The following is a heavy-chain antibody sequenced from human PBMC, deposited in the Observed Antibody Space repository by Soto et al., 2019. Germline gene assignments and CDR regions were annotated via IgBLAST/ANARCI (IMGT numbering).Heavy chain of an antibody. Sequence: PSETLSLTCAVSGGSISSGGYSWSWIRQPPGKGLEWIGYIYHSGSTNYNPSLKSRVTISVDTSKNQFSLKLSSVTAADTAVYYCAREGVSSSWYNYYGMDVWGQGTTVTVSS. V-gene: IGHV4-30-2*01. CDR2: IYHSGST. CDR1: GGSISSGGYS. J-gene: IGHJ6*02. D-gene: IGHD6-13*01. CDR3: AREGVSSSWYNYYGMDV.